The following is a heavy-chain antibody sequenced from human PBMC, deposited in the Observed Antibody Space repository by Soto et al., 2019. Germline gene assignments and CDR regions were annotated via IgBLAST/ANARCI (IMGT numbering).Heavy chain of an antibody. Sequence: SETLSLTCAVYGGSFSGYYWSWIRQPPGKGLEWIGEINHSGSTNYNPSLKSRVTISVDTSKNQFSLKLSSVTAADTAVYYCARGQDDSSGYSQDFDYWSQGTLVTVSS. CDR3: ARGQDDSSGYSQDFDY. D-gene: IGHD3-22*01. V-gene: IGHV4-34*01. J-gene: IGHJ4*02. CDR2: INHSGST. CDR1: GGSFSGYY.